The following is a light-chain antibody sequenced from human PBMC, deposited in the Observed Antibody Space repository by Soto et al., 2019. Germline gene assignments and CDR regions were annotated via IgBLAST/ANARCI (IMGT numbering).Light chain of an antibody. CDR3: QQYNNYPRT. J-gene: IGKJ1*01. Sequence: DIQMTQSPSTLSGSVGDRVTITCRASQTIISWLACYHQKPGKSPKLLIYQASTLEAGVPSRFSGSGSGTEFTLTISSLQPDDFATYYCQQYNNYPRTFGQGTKVDIK. V-gene: IGKV1-5*03. CDR1: QTIISW. CDR2: QAS.